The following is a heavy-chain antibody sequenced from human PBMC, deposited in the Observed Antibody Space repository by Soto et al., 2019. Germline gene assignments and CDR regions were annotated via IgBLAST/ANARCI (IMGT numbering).Heavy chain of an antibody. CDR1: GGSFNSFA. V-gene: IGHV1-69*10. J-gene: IGHJ6*02. CDR2: TVLDLGAV. CDR3: AIDRVLNNDFWSAHPRLGMDV. Sequence: QVQLVQSGAEVKKPGSSMKVSCKVSGGSFNSFAITWVRQAPGQGLEWMGGTVLDLGAVYYAQKFQGRITITADQYTRAVYMELSSLRSEDAAVYYCAIDRVLNNDFWSAHPRLGMDVWGQGTTVTVSS. D-gene: IGHD3-3*01.